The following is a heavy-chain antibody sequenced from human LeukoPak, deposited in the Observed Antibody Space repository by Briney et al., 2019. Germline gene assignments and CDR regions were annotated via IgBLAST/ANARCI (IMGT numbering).Heavy chain of an antibody. CDR2: IIPIFGTA. Sequence: VASVKVSCKASGGTFSSYAISWVRQAPGQGLEWMGGIIPIFGTANYAQKFQGRVTITADESTSTAYMELSSLRSEDTAVYYCARGKVRYSSSCILDYWGQGTLVTVSS. CDR1: GGTFSSYA. V-gene: IGHV1-69*13. CDR3: ARGKVRYSSSCILDY. D-gene: IGHD6-6*01. J-gene: IGHJ4*02.